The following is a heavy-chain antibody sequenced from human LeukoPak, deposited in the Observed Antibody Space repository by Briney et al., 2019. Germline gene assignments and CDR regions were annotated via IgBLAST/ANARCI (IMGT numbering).Heavy chain of an antibody. CDR3: TRGFRRDGYNFGY. V-gene: IGHV4-31*03. Sequence: PSETLSLTCTVSGDSISSGGYFWSWIRQHPGTGLEWIGYIYDRGTTSYSPSLKSRVTISVDTSKNQFSLKLSSVTAADTAVYYCTRGFRRDGYNFGYWGQGSLVTVSS. CDR1: GDSISSGGYF. D-gene: IGHD5-24*01. J-gene: IGHJ4*02. CDR2: IYDRGTT.